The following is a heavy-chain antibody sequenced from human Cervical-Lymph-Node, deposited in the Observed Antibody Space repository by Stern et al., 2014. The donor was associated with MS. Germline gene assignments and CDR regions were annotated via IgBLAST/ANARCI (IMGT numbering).Heavy chain of an antibody. Sequence: MQLVESGGAVVQPGRSLRLSCAASGFTFSSYGMHWVRQAPGKGMEWGTVISYDATHKYYAAFVKGLFTISRDNSKNPLHLQMNSVTPDDTAIYYCARDYEDTSMLFEHWGQGTLVTVSS. CDR2: ISYDATHK. CDR1: GFTFSSYG. J-gene: IGHJ4*02. CDR3: ARDYEDTSMLFEH. D-gene: IGHD2-8*01. V-gene: IGHV3-30*03.